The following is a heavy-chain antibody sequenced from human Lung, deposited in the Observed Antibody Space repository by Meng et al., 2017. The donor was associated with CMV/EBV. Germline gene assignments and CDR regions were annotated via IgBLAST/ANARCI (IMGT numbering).Heavy chain of an antibody. CDR3: ARKTDTGGWNFHH. V-gene: IGHV1-18*04. CDR2: ISTYNGDT. Sequence: SVXVSXXASGYTFGTDGISWVRQAPGQGLEWMGWISTYNGDTYSVQRFQGRVTMTRDTSITTVYMELSRLTSDDTAVYYCARKTDTGGWNFHHWGQGSXVTGSS. J-gene: IGHJ1*01. D-gene: IGHD3-16*01. CDR1: GYTFGTDG.